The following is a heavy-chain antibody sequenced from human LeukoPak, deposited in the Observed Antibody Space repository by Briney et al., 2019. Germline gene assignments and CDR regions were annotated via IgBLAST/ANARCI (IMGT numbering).Heavy chain of an antibody. V-gene: IGHV3-30*04. D-gene: IGHD5-18*01. J-gene: IGHJ4*02. CDR3: ARADSGYSYSSFYFDY. CDR2: ISYDGSNK. CDR1: GFTFTTYA. Sequence: GGSLRLSCAASGFTFTTYAMHWVRQPPGKGLEWAAVISYDGSNKYYPDSVKRRSTISKNNTMNTPYQQINIPTSDDTVVYFRARADSGYSYSSFYFDYWGQGTLVTVSS.